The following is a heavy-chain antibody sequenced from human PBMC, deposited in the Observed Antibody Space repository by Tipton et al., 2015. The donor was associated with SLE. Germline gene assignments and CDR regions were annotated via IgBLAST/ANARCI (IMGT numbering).Heavy chain of an antibody. CDR1: GFNVSRNY. J-gene: IGHJ4*02. CDR2: IYRAGTT. V-gene: IGHV3-53*05. Sequence: GSLRLSCAASGFNVSRNYMSWVRQAPGKGLEWVSIIYRAGTTFYADSVKGRFTISRDNSKNILYLQMNSLRADDTAVYYCAADFLVGAAMVYWGQGTLVTVS. D-gene: IGHD2-2*01. CDR3: AADFLVGAAMVY.